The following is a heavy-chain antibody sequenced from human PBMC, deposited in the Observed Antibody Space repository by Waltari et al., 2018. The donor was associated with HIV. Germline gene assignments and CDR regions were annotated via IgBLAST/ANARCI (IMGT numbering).Heavy chain of an antibody. Sequence: QVQLVQSGAEVKKPGASVKVSCKASGYTFTGYHMHWLRQAPGQGLEWMGWINPNSGGTNYAQNQGRVTMTRDTSISTAYMELSRLRSDDTAVYYCARVGTTRRLSGFDYWGQGTLVTVSS. CDR1: GYTFTGYH. CDR2: INPNSGGT. CDR3: ARVGTTRRLSGFDY. V-gene: IGHV1-2*02. D-gene: IGHD1-26*01. J-gene: IGHJ4*02.